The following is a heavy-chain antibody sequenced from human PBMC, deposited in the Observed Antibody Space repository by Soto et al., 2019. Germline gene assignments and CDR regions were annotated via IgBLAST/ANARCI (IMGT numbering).Heavy chain of an antibody. Sequence: PSETLSLTCTVSGGSISSGDYYWSWIRQPPGKGLEWIGYIYYSGSTYYNPSLKSRVTISVDTSKNQFSLKLSSVTAADTAVYYCARFPTLYTWNYFGDYWGQGTLVTVSS. V-gene: IGHV4-30-4*01. CDR3: ARFPTLYTWNYFGDY. CDR2: IYYSGST. CDR1: GGSISSGDYY. J-gene: IGHJ4*02. D-gene: IGHD1-7*01.